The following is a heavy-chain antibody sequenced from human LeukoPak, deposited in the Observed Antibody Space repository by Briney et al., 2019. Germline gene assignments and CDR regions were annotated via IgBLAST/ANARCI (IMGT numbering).Heavy chain of an antibody. CDR3: ARDLGLERPGGVSFDY. D-gene: IGHD1-1*01. V-gene: IGHV4-4*07. CDR2: IHISGKT. CDR1: GGSISSYY. J-gene: IGHJ4*02. Sequence: SETLSLTCTVSGGSISSYYWNWIRQPAGKGLEWIGRIHISGKTNYNPSLRVTMSVDASRNQFSLKLSSVTAADTAVYYCARDLGLERPGGVSFDYWGQGSLVTVSS.